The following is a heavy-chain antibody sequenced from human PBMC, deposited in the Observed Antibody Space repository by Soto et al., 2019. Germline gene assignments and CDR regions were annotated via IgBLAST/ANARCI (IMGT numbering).Heavy chain of an antibody. CDR2: IIPIFGTA. D-gene: IGHD3-22*01. Sequence: QVQLVQSGAEVKKPGSSVKVSCKASGGTFSSYAISWVRQAPGQGLEWMGGIIPIFGTADYAQKFQGRVTITADEXTXXADMELSSLRSEDTAVYYCASHYDSSGYYYRGLDYWGQGTLVTVSS. CDR3: ASHYDSSGYYYRGLDY. CDR1: GGTFSSYA. J-gene: IGHJ4*02. V-gene: IGHV1-69*12.